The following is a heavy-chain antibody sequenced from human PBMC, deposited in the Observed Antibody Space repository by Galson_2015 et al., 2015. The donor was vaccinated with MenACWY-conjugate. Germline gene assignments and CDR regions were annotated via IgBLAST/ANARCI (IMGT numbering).Heavy chain of an antibody. D-gene: IGHD5-18*01. Sequence: QSGAEVKKPGESLRISCKGSGYSFSSIWIAWVRQMPGKGLEWMGSVYPVDSDTRYSPSFQGQVTMSVDKSISIAYLQWNSLKASDTAIYYCASGRRGYSYGYSHCWGQGTLVTVSS. J-gene: IGHJ4*02. CDR2: VYPVDSDT. V-gene: IGHV5-51*03. CDR1: GYSFSSIW. CDR3: ASGRRGYSYGYSHC.